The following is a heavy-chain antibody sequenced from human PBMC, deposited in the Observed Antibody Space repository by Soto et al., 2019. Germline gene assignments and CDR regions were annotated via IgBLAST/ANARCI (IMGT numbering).Heavy chain of an antibody. CDR1: GVSITTNGYS. J-gene: IGHJ4*02. V-gene: IGHV4-30-2*01. Sequence: SETLSLTPAVSGVSITTNGYSWSWIRQPPGKGLEWIGYIYPSGTIFYNPSLNSRVTISADTSNNQFSLKLTSVTAADTAVYFCATYTAFAKYYFDYWGRGTLVTVSS. CDR3: ATYTAFAKYYFDY. CDR2: IYPSGTI. D-gene: IGHD3-16*01.